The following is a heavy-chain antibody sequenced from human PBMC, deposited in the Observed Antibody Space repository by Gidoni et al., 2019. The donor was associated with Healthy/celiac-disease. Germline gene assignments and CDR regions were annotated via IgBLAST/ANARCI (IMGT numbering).Heavy chain of an antibody. Sequence: EVQLVESGGGLVQPGGSLRLSCAASGFTFSRYGMNWVGQAPGKGLELVSYISSSSSTIYYADSVKCRFTISIDNAKNSLYLQMNSLRDEDMAVYYCARESAYYDSSGYSHFDYWGQGTLVTVSS. D-gene: IGHD3-22*01. CDR2: ISSSSSTI. V-gene: IGHV3-48*02. J-gene: IGHJ4*02. CDR3: ARESAYYDSSGYSHFDY. CDR1: GFTFSRYG.